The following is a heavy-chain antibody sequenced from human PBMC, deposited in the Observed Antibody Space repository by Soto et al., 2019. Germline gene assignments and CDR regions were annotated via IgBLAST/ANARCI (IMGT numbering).Heavy chain of an antibody. V-gene: IGHV3-23*01. D-gene: IGHD6-13*01. CDR1: GFTFSSYA. CDR2: ISGSGGST. CDR3: AKGGRAAGIWGRDNYYYYYMDV. J-gene: IGHJ6*03. Sequence: GGSLRLSCAASGFTFSSYAMSWVRQAPGKGLEWVSAISGSGGSTYYADSVKGRFTISRDNSKNTLYLQMNSLRAEDTAVYYCAKGGRAAGIWGRDNYYYYYMDVWGKGTTVTVSS.